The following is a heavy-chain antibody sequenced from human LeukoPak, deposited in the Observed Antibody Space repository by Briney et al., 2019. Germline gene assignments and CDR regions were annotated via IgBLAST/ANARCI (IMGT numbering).Heavy chain of an antibody. D-gene: IGHD2-15*01. CDR1: GYTFTSYY. CDR2: IIPSGGDT. V-gene: IGHV1-2*02. Sequence: ASVKVSCKASGYTFTSYYIHWVRQAPGQGLEWMGVIIPSGGDTNYAQKFQGRVTMTRDTSISTAYMELSRLRSDDTAVYYCARERTLTSCYDYWGQGTLVTVSS. CDR3: ARERTLTSCYDY. J-gene: IGHJ4*02.